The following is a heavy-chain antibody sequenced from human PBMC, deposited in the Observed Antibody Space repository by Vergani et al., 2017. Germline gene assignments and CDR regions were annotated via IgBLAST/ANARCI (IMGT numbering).Heavy chain of an antibody. V-gene: IGHV4-30-4*08. J-gene: IGHJ5*02. D-gene: IGHD6-13*01. Sequence: QVQLQESGPGLVKPSQTLSLTCPVSGGSISSADYYWSWIRQPPGKGLEWIGYIYYSGSTYYNPSLKSRITISLDTSKNQFSLKLSSVTAADTAVYYCARREAAAGGYNWFDPWGQGTLVTVSS. CDR3: ARREAAAGGYNWFDP. CDR1: GGSISSADYY. CDR2: IYYSGST.